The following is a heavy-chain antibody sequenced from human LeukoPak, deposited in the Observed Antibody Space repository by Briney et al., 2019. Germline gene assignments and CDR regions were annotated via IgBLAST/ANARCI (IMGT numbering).Heavy chain of an antibody. V-gene: IGHV3-23*01. CDR1: GFTFSSYA. J-gene: IGHJ6*02. D-gene: IGHD5-24*01. Sequence: GGSLRLSCAASGFTFSSYAMSWVRQAPGKGLEWVSAISGSGGSTYYADSVKGRFTISRDNSKNTLYLQMNSLRAEDTAVYYCAKDRDGYNYYYYGMDVWGQGTTVTVSS. CDR3: AKDRDGYNYYYYGMDV. CDR2: ISGSGGST.